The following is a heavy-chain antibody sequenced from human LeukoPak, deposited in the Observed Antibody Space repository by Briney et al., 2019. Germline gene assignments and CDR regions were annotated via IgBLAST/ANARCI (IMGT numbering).Heavy chain of an antibody. CDR2: INHSGST. Sequence: PSETLSLTCAVYGGSFSGYYWSWIGQPPGKGLEWIGEINHSGSTNYNPSLKSRVTISVDTSKNQFSLKLSSVTAADTAVYYCAKSNGYGLVDIWGQGTMVTVSS. D-gene: IGHD3-10*01. V-gene: IGHV4-34*01. J-gene: IGHJ3*02. CDR3: AKSNGYGLVDI. CDR1: GGSFSGYY.